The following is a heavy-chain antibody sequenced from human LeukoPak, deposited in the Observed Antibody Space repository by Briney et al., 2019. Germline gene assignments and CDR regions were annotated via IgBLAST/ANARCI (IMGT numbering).Heavy chain of an antibody. CDR3: AKDIVVVVAAGDAFDI. Sequence: GGSLRLSCAASGFTFSSYSMNWVRQAPGKGLEWVSPISSSSSNKYYADSVKGRFTISRDNAKNSLYLQVNSLRAEDTAVYYCAKDIVVVVAAGDAFDIWGQGTMVTVSS. J-gene: IGHJ3*02. V-gene: IGHV3-21*01. CDR2: ISSSSSNK. D-gene: IGHD2-15*01. CDR1: GFTFSSYS.